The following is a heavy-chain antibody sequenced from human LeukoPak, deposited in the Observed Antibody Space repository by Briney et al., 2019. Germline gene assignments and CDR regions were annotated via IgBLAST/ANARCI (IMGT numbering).Heavy chain of an antibody. Sequence: GGSLRLSCAASGFTFSSYEMNWVRQAPGKGLEWVSYISSSGSTIYYADSVKGRFTISRDNAKNSLYLQMNSLRAEDTAVYYCARENNMIVVALDAFDIWGQGTMVTVSS. CDR2: ISSSGSTI. CDR1: GFTFSSYE. J-gene: IGHJ3*02. D-gene: IGHD3-22*01. V-gene: IGHV3-48*03. CDR3: ARENNMIVVALDAFDI.